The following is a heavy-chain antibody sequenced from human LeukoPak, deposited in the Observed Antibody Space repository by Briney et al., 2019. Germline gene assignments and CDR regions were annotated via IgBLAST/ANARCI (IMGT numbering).Heavy chain of an antibody. D-gene: IGHD3-3*01. CDR2: ISSSSSYI. V-gene: IGHV3-21*01. CDR1: GFTFSSYS. J-gene: IGHJ6*03. Sequence: GGSLRLSCAASGFTFSSYSMNWVRQAPGKGLEWVSSISSSSSYIYYADSVKGRFTISRDNAKNSLYLQMNSLRAEDTAVYYCARDLREEWLLWRNYYYYMDVWGKGTTVTVSS. CDR3: ARDLREEWLLWRNYYYYMDV.